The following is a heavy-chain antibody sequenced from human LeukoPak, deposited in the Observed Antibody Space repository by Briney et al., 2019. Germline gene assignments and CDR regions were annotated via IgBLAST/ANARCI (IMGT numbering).Heavy chain of an antibody. CDR1: GGSISSGGYY. D-gene: IGHD1-26*01. CDR2: IYYSGST. V-gene: IGHV4-31*03. J-gene: IGHJ3*02. CDR3: ARELGGIDAFDI. Sequence: SETLSLTCTVSGGSISSGGYYWSWIRQHPGKGLEWIGYIYYSGSTNYNPSLKSRVTISVDTSKNQFSLKLSSVTAADTAVYYCARELGGIDAFDIWGQGTMVTVSS.